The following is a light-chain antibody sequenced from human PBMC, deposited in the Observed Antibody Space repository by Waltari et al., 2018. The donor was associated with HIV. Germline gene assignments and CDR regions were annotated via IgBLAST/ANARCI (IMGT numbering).Light chain of an antibody. J-gene: IGLJ2*01. V-gene: IGLV2-14*03. Sequence: SALTQPASVSGSPGQSITISCSGTSVAVGGYNFVSWYQKHPGKAPKLISYNVSSRPSGVSIRFSGSRSANTASLTISGLQVEDEADYFCSSYTSSGPRYVLFGGGTRLTVL. CDR2: NVS. CDR3: SSYTSSGPRYVL. CDR1: SVAVGGYNF.